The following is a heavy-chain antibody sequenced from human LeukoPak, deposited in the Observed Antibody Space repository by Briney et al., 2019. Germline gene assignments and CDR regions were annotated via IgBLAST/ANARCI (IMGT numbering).Heavy chain of an antibody. CDR1: GGSISSSSYY. V-gene: IGHV4-39*01. CDR3: ASIKGIAAAYFDY. J-gene: IGHJ4*02. Sequence: PSETLSLTCTVSGGSISSSSYYWGWIRQPPGKGLEWIGSIYYSGSTYYNPSLKSRVTISVDTSKNQFSLKLSSVTAADTAVYYCASIKGIAAAYFDYWGQGTLVTVSS. D-gene: IGHD6-13*01. CDR2: IYYSGST.